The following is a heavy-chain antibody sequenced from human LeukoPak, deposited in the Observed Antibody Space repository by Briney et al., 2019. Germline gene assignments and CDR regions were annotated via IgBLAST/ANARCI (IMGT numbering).Heavy chain of an antibody. V-gene: IGHV1-8*03. D-gene: IGHD5-24*01. CDR3: ARWVLNGYPDC. CDR2: MNPNSGNT. J-gene: IGHJ4*02. CDR1: GYTFTSYD. Sequence: GASVKVSCKASGYTFTSYDINWVRQATGQGLEWMGWMNPNSGNTGYAQKFQGRVTITRNTSISTAYMELSRLRSDDTAVYYCARWVLNGYPDCWGQGTLVTVSS.